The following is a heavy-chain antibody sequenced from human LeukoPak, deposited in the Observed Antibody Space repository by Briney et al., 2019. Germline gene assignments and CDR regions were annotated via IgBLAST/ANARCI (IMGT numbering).Heavy chain of an antibody. J-gene: IGHJ4*02. CDR1: GYTFTGYY. Sequence: ASVKVSCKASGYTFTGYYMHWVRQAPGQGLEWMGWIDPNNGGTSYAQKFQGRVTMTRDTSITTAYMELPSLTSDDTAVYYCARGYSSPVPNFDYWGQGTLVTVSS. D-gene: IGHD6-13*01. CDR2: IDPNNGGT. V-gene: IGHV1-2*02. CDR3: ARGYSSPVPNFDY.